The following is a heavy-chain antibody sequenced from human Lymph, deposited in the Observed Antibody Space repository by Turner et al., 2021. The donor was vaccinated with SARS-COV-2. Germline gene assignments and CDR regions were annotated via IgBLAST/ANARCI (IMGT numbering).Heavy chain of an antibody. CDR3: AKGVRGAMIVVVIPYFDY. D-gene: IGHD3-22*01. Sequence: EVQLLESGGVLVQPGGSLILSCAASGFTFSSYAMSWVRQAPGKGLEWVQAISGSGGDTYYADSVKGRFTISRDNAKNTLYLQMNSLRAEDTAVYYCAKGVRGAMIVVVIPYFDYWGQGTLVTVSS. J-gene: IGHJ4*02. CDR1: GFTFSSYA. CDR2: ISGSGGDT. V-gene: IGHV3-23*01.